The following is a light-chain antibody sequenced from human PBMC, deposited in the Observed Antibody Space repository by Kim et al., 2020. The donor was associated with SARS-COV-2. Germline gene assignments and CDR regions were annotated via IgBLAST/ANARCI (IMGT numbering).Light chain of an antibody. CDR3: QQYGGSPSLT. CDR2: AAS. V-gene: IGKV3-20*01. J-gene: IGKJ5*01. Sequence: PGDGATLSCRASQSVTRNNLAWYQQRPGQAPRLLIYAASRRASGIPDRFSGSGSGADFTLTISRLEPEDFAVYYCQQYGGSPSLTFGQGTRLEIK. CDR1: QSVTRNN.